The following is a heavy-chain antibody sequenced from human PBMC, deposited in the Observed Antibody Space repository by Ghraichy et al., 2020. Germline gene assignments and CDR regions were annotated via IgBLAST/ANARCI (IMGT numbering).Heavy chain of an antibody. D-gene: IGHD6-13*01. CDR2: ISGSGGST. J-gene: IGHJ5*02. V-gene: IGHV3-23*01. CDR3: AKLIAAAGDWFDP. Sequence: LSLTCAASGFTFSSYAMSWVRQAPGKGLEWVSAISGSGGSTYYADSVKGRFTISRDNSKNTLYLQMNSLRAEDTAVYYCAKLIAAAGDWFDPWGQGTLVTVSS. CDR1: GFTFSSYA.